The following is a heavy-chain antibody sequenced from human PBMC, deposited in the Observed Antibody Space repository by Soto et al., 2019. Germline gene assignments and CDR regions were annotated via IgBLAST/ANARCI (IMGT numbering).Heavy chain of an antibody. D-gene: IGHD1-7*01. V-gene: IGHV3-33*01. CDR1: GFTFTDHG. Sequence: QVQLVESGGGVVQPGRSLRLSCAASGFTFTDHGMHWVRQAPGKGLEWVAVIWYDGSNKYYADSVKGRFTISRDNSKNTLYLQMNSLRAEGTAVYYCARKGRTATTSGIKYYFYYMDVWGKGTTVTVSS. CDR2: IWYDGSNK. CDR3: ARKGRTATTSGIKYYFYYMDV. J-gene: IGHJ6*03.